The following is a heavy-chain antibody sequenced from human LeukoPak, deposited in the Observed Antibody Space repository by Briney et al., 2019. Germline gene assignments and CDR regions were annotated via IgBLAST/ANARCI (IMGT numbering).Heavy chain of an antibody. Sequence: GGSLRLSCAASGFTVSSIYMNWVRQAPGKGLEWVSYISSSSSTIYYADSVKGRFTISRDNAKNSLYLQMNSLRDEDTAVYYCARDELSRDGYNSDFDYWGQGTLVTVSS. CDR3: ARDELSRDGYNSDFDY. CDR2: ISSSSSTI. CDR1: GFTVSSIY. J-gene: IGHJ4*02. D-gene: IGHD5-24*01. V-gene: IGHV3-48*02.